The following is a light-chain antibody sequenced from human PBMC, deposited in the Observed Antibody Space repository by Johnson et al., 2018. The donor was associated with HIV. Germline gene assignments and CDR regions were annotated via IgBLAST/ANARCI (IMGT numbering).Light chain of an antibody. Sequence: QSVLTQPPSVSAAPGQKVTISCSGSSSNIGNNYVSWYQQLPGTAPKLLIYDNNKRPSGIPDRFSGSKSGTSATLGITGLQTGAEADYYCGTLDSSLSAEVFGTVTKFTVL. CDR3: GTLDSSLSAEV. J-gene: IGLJ1*01. CDR1: SSNIGNNY. V-gene: IGLV1-51*01. CDR2: DNN.